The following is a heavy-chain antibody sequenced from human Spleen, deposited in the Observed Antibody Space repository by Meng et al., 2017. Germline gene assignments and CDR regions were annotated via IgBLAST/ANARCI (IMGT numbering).Heavy chain of an antibody. J-gene: IGHJ4*02. CDR1: GFTFSSYA. D-gene: IGHD3-9*01. CDR2: ISGSGGST. Sequence: LVESGGGLVQPGGSLRLSCAASGFTFSSYAMSWVRQAPGKGLEWVSAISGSGGSTYYADSVKGRFTISRDNSKNTLYLQMSGLRIDDTGVYYCTWDDKAVSDYWGQGTLVTVSS. CDR3: TWDDKAVSDY. V-gene: IGHV3-23*04.